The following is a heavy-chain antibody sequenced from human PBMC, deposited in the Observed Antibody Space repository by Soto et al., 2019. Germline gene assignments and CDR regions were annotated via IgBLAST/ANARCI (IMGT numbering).Heavy chain of an antibody. V-gene: IGHV1-18*04. D-gene: IGHD4-17*01. CDR3: ARAGSYGDYVGYYSGMDV. Sequence: ASVKVSCKASGYTFTSYGISWVRQAPGQGLEWMGWISAYNGNTNYAQKLQGRVTMTTDTSTSTAYMELRSLRSDDTAVYYCARAGSYGDYVGYYSGMDVWGQGTTVTVSS. CDR2: ISAYNGNT. CDR1: GYTFTSYG. J-gene: IGHJ6*02.